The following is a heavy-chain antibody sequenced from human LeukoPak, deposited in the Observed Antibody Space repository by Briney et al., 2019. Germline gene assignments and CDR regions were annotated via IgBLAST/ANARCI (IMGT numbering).Heavy chain of an antibody. CDR2: IYYSGST. CDR3: ASQYSSSWYSYYYYYMDV. V-gene: IGHV4-34*01. Sequence: PSETLSLTCAVYGGSFSGYYWTWIRQPPGKGLEWIGSIYYSGSTYYNPSLKSRVTISVDTSKNQFSLKLSSVTAADTAVYYCASQYSSSWYSYYYYYMDVWGKGTTVTVSS. D-gene: IGHD6-13*01. J-gene: IGHJ6*03. CDR1: GGSFSGYY.